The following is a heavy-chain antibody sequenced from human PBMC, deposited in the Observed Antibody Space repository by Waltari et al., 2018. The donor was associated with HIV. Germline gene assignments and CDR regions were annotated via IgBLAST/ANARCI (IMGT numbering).Heavy chain of an antibody. J-gene: IGHJ6*01. CDR3: ARRYFYDSSGYFVPRYFSLSDLEV. CDR1: GVSVSASNYFWDTTPSFY. CDR2: GHSSCLS. Sequence: HLQESGPGLVKPSETLSLNCNVSGVSVSASNYFWDTTPSFYWEWVRQPPGKGLELIATGHSSCLSHCSPSLKSRVSLGVDTAMNQLSLNLTSVTAADTAVYYCARRYFYDSSGYFVPRYFSLSDLEVWGPGTTVIVSS. D-gene: IGHD3-22*01. V-gene: IGHV4-39*01.